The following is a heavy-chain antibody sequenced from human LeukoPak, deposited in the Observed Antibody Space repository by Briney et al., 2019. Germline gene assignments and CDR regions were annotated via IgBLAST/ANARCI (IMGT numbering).Heavy chain of an antibody. CDR2: AVPIFGTA. V-gene: IGHV1-69*13. CDR3: AIKEDYDSSGYNWFDP. Sequence: ASVKVSCKGSRGTFSSYAISWVRQAPGQGLEWMGGAVPIFGTANYAQNFQGRVTITADESTSTAYMELSSLRSEDTAVYYCAIKEDYDSSGYNWFDPWGQGTLVTVSS. D-gene: IGHD3-22*01. CDR1: RGTFSSYA. J-gene: IGHJ5*02.